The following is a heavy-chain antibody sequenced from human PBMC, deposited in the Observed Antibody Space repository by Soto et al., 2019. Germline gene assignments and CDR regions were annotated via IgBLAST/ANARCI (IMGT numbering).Heavy chain of an antibody. Sequence: SETLTLTCTVSGFSISSHYWSWIRQPPGKGLEWIGYIYYSGSTNYNPSLKSRVTISVDASKNQFSLKLSSVTAADTAVYYCARVSVVTGIDYWGQGTLVT. CDR2: IYYSGST. D-gene: IGHD2-15*01. J-gene: IGHJ4*02. CDR1: GFSISSHY. V-gene: IGHV4-59*11. CDR3: ARVSVVTGIDY.